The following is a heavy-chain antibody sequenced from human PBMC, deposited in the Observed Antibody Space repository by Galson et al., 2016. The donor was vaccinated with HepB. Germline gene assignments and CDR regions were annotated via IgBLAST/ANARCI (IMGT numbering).Heavy chain of an antibody. Sequence: SLRLSCAASGFTFRSYAMHWVRQAPGKGLEWVAVISYDTSNKYFADSVKGRFTISRDNSKNTVDLQMDSLRAEDTAVYYCAREGSLPTKNWFDPWGQGTLVTVSS. CDR2: ISYDTSNK. CDR1: GFTFRSYA. CDR3: AREGSLPTKNWFDP. J-gene: IGHJ5*02. V-gene: IGHV3-30*04. D-gene: IGHD1-14*01.